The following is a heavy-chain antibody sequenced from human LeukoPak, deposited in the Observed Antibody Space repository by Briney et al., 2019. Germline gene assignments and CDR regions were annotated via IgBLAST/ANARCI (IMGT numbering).Heavy chain of an antibody. CDR1: GFIVNSYG. CDR3: AKESLYYDFDY. J-gene: IGHJ4*02. CDR2: LSSDGSNK. V-gene: IGHV3-30*18. D-gene: IGHD3-10*01. Sequence: GVSLRLSCVASGFIVNSYGMHWVRQAPGKGLEWVAVLSSDGSNKYYADSVKCRFTISRDNSKNTLYLQMNSLRADDTAVYYCAKESLYYDFDYWGQGTLVTVSS.